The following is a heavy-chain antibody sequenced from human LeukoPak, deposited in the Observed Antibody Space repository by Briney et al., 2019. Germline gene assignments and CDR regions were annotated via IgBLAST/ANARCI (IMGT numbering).Heavy chain of an antibody. D-gene: IGHD5-24*01. Sequence: PGGSLRLSCAASGFTSSDYSMNWVRQAPGKGLEWISYIGIDSGNTNYADSVKGRFTISGDKAKNSLYLQMNSLRVEDTAVYYCARDYKYALDNWGQGTLVTVSS. CDR3: ARDYKYALDN. J-gene: IGHJ4*02. CDR2: IGIDSGNT. V-gene: IGHV3-48*01. CDR1: GFTSSDYS.